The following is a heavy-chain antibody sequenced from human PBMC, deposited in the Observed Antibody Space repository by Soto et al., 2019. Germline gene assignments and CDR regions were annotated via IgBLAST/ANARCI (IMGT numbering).Heavy chain of an antibody. Sequence: QVQLQESGPGLVKPSQTLSLTCTVSGGSISSGDYYWSWIRQPPGKGLEWIGYIYYSGSTYYNPSQEYRVTISVDTSKNRFSLKLSSVPAADTAVYYCAREEGRRSYGSASYPHWFDPWGQGTLVTVSS. CDR3: AREEGRRSYGSASYPHWFDP. J-gene: IGHJ5*02. CDR1: GGSISSGDYY. CDR2: IYYSGST. D-gene: IGHD3-10*01. V-gene: IGHV4-30-4*01.